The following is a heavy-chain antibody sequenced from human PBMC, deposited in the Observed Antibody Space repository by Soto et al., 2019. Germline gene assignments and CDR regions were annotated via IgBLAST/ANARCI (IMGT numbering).Heavy chain of an antibody. Sequence: SETLSLTCTVSGGSISSYYWSWIRQPPGKGLEWIGYIYYSGSTNYNPSLQSRVTISVDTSKNQFSLKLSSVTAADTAVYYCARVQYSRSLWWFAPSGQGTLVTVP. V-gene: IGHV4-59*01. D-gene: IGHD6-6*01. CDR2: IYYSGST. CDR1: GGSISSYY. CDR3: ARVQYSRSLWWFAP. J-gene: IGHJ5*02.